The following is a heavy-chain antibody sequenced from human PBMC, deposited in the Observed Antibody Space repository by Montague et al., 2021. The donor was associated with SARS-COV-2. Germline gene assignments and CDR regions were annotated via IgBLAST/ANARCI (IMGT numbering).Heavy chain of an antibody. D-gene: IGHD2-21*02. J-gene: IGHJ2*01. CDR1: GFNFPRYC. CDR2: ICDGVRRI. CDR3: VRDGGDDKHDWWFDL. V-gene: IGHV3-74*01. Sequence: SLRLSCAASGFNFPRYCMHWVRQSPGQGLEWVARICDGVRRISYADSVRDRFTVSRDNAQNTLSLLMNNLSGEDTAVYYCVRDGGDDKHDWWFDLWGRGTHVSVSS.